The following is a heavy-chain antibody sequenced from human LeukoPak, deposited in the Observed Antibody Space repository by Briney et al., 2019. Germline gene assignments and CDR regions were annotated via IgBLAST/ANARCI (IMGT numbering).Heavy chain of an antibody. J-gene: IGHJ6*03. CDR1: GFLFADYA. D-gene: IGHD2-15*01. CDR3: SYCSGSSCYSFYYYYMDV. Sequence: GGPLSLSCTGSGFLFADYAMSWVRQTTGKGLEWVGFIRSKAYGGTTDYAASVKGRFTISRDDSKSVAYLQMISLKTEDTAVYYCSYCSGSSCYSFYYYYMDVWGKGTTVTVSS. CDR2: IRSKAYGGTT. V-gene: IGHV3-49*04.